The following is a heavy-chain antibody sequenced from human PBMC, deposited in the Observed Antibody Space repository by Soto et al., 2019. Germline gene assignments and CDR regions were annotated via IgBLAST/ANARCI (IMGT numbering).Heavy chain of an antibody. CDR3: ARDLNYYGSGSYYKGNAFDI. V-gene: IGHV4-31*03. CDR1: GGSISSGGYY. CDR2: IYYSGST. D-gene: IGHD3-10*01. J-gene: IGHJ3*02. Sequence: SETLSLTCTVFGGSISSGGYYWSWIRQHPXKGLEWIGYIYYSGSTYYNPSLKSRVTISVDTSKNQFSLKLSSVTAADTAVYYCARDLNYYGSGSYYKGNAFDIWGQGTMVTVSS.